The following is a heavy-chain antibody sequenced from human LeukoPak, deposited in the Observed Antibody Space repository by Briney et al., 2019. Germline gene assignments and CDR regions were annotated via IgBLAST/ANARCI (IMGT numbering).Heavy chain of an antibody. Sequence: PSETLSLTCTVSGGSISSYYWSWIRQPPGKGLEWIGYIYYSGSTNYNPSLKSRVTISVDTSKNQFSLKLSSVTAADTAVYYCARDIPEGGEINWGQGTLVTVSS. J-gene: IGHJ4*02. D-gene: IGHD1-14*01. CDR1: GGSISSYY. CDR3: ARDIPEGGEIN. V-gene: IGHV4-59*12. CDR2: IYYSGST.